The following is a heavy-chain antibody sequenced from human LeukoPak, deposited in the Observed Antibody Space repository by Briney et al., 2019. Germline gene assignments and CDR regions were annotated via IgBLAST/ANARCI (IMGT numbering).Heavy chain of an antibody. D-gene: IGHD3-10*01. CDR2: IYTSGST. CDR3: ARERAMVRGVIITYLAFDI. V-gene: IGHV4-4*07. J-gene: IGHJ3*02. Sequence: SETLSLTCTVSGGSISSYYWSWIRQPAGKGLEWIGRIYTSGSTNYNPSLKSRVTMSVDTSKNQFSLKLSSVTAADTAVYYCARERAMVRGVIITYLAFDIWGQGTMVTVSS. CDR1: GGSISSYY.